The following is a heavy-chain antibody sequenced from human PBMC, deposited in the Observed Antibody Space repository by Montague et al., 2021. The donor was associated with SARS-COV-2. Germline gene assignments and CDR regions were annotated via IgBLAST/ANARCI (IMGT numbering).Heavy chain of an antibody. V-gene: IGHV4-31*03. D-gene: IGHD3-9*01. J-gene: IGHJ6*02. CDR1: GGSISSGGWY. CDR3: ARVKTPRYYDILTGYSKYYGMDV. Sequence: TLSLTCTVSGGSISSGGWYWSWIRQHPGKGLEWIGYIYYSGSTYYXPSLKSRVTISVDTSKNQFSLKLSSVTAADTAVYYCARVKTPRYYDILTGYSKYYGMDVWGQGTTVTVSS. CDR2: IYYSGST.